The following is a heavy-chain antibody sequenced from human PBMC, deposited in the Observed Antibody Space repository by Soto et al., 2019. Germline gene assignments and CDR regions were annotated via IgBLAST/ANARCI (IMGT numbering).Heavy chain of an antibody. J-gene: IGHJ3*02. CDR1: GFTFSIYW. CDR3: ARVSAVRGVSIDI. Sequence: GSLRLSCAASGFTFSIYWMHWVRQAPGKGLVWVSRINSDGSSTSYADSVKGRFTISRDNAKNTLYLQMNSLRAEDTAVYYCARVSAVRGVSIDIWGQGTMVTVSS. CDR2: INSDGSST. V-gene: IGHV3-74*01. D-gene: IGHD3-10*01.